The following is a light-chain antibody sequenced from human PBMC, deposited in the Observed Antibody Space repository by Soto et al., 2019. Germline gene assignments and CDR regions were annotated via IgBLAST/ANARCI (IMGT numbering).Light chain of an antibody. Sequence: QSVLTQPPSVSAAPGRTVTISCSGSSSNIGNSFVSWYQQLPGTAPRLLIYDNNERPSGIPDRFSGCKSGTSATLGITGLQTGDEADYYCGAWDGGLSAFVFGTGTKLTVL. CDR3: GAWDGGLSAFV. J-gene: IGLJ1*01. CDR1: SSNIGNSF. CDR2: DNN. V-gene: IGLV1-51*01.